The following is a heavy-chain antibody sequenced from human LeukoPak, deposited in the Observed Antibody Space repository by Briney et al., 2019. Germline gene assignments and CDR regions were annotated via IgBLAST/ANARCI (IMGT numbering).Heavy chain of an antibody. CDR3: ARDPRITATIWNWSPTFDP. V-gene: IGHV3-21*01. D-gene: IGHD1-20*01. J-gene: IGHJ5*02. CDR1: GFTFSTYS. CDR2: ISPSSTYI. Sequence: PGGSLRLSCAASGFTFSTYSMNWVRQAPGKGLHWVSSISPSSTYIFYADSVKGRFTISRDNAKNSLYLQMNSLRAEDTAVYYCARDPRITATIWNWSPTFDPWGQGTLVTVSS.